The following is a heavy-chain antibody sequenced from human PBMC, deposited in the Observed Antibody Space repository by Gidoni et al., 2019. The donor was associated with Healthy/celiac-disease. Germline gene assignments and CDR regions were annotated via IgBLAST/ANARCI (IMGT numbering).Heavy chain of an antibody. V-gene: IGHV3-23*01. CDR1: GFTFSSYA. Sequence: EVQLLESGGGLVQPGGSLRLSCAASGFTFSSYALSWVRQAPGKGLGWVSAISGSGGSTYYADSVKGRFTISRDNSKNTLYLQMNSLRAEDTAVYYCAKGVIHPPSPNAFDIWGQGTMVTVSS. CDR2: ISGSGGST. CDR3: AKGVIHPPSPNAFDI. D-gene: IGHD2-21*01. J-gene: IGHJ3*02.